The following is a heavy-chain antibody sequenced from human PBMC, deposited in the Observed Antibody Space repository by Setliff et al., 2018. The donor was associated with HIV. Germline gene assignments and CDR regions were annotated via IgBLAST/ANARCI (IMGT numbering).Heavy chain of an antibody. CDR1: GYSLTELS. CDR3: ASGSHGEGATDY. J-gene: IGHJ4*03. V-gene: IGHV1-69*13. CDR2: IVPKFRTA. D-gene: IGHD1-26*01. Sequence: ASVKVSCKVSGYSLTELSIHWVRQPPGQGLEWMGGIVPKFRTANYARKFQGRVTITADEFTNTAYMELSGLRSDDTAVYYCASGSHGEGATDYWGQGTMVTVSS.